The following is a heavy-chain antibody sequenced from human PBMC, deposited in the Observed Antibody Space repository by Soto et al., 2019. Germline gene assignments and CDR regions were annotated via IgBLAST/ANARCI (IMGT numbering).Heavy chain of an antibody. V-gene: IGHV1-69*02. CDR1: GGTFSSYT. CDR2: IIPILGIA. Sequence: QVQLVQSGAEVKKPGSSVKVSCKASGGTFSSYTISWVRQAPGQGLEWMGRIIPILGIANYAQKFQGRVTITADKSTSTAYMELSSLRSEDTAVYYCERGGEGYDAFDIWGQGTMVTVSS. CDR3: ERGGEGYDAFDI. J-gene: IGHJ3*02. D-gene: IGHD2-15*01.